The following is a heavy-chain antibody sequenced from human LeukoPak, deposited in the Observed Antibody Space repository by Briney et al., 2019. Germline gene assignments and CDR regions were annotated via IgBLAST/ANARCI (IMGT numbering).Heavy chain of an antibody. Sequence: SETLSLTCTVSGGSISSYYWSWIRQPAGKGLEWIGRIYSSGSTNYNPSLKSRLTISVDTSKNQFSLKLSSVTAADTAVYYCARASTIFGHFAYWGRGTLVTVSS. CDR3: ARASTIFGHFAY. CDR2: IYSSGST. CDR1: GGSISSYY. D-gene: IGHD3-3*01. J-gene: IGHJ4*02. V-gene: IGHV4-4*07.